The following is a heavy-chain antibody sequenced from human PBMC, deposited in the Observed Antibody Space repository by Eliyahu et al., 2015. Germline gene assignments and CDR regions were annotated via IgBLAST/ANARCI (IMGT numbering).Heavy chain of an antibody. CDR1: GYTFTSYY. CDR3: ARRQRNWFDP. D-gene: IGHD1-1*01. J-gene: IGHJ5*02. V-gene: IGHV1-46*03. Sequence: QVQLVQSGAEVKKPGASVKVSCXAXGYTFTSYYMHWVRXAPGQGLEWMGIINPSGGSTSYAQKFQGRVTMTRDTSTSTVYMELSSLRSEDTAVYYCARRQRNWFDPWGQGTLVTVSS. CDR2: INPSGGST.